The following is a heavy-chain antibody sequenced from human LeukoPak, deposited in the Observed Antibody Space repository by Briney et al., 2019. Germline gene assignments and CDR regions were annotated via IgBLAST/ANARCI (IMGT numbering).Heavy chain of an antibody. CDR1: GFTFDDYG. CDR2: INWNGGST. CDR3: AREHYNDYMDV. J-gene: IGHJ6*03. V-gene: IGHV3-20*04. Sequence: GGSLRLSCAASGFTFDDYGMSWVRQAPGKGLEWVSGINWNGGSTGYADSVKGRFTISRDNAKSSLYLQMNSLRAEDTAFYYCAREHYNDYMDVWGKGTTVTVSS.